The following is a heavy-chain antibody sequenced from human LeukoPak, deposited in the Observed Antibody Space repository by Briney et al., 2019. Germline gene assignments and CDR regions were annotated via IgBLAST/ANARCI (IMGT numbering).Heavy chain of an antibody. CDR1: GYSLTGYH. CDR3: ASVSPPGVDY. D-gene: IGHD5/OR15-5a*01. J-gene: IGHJ4*02. Sequence: ASVKVSCKASGYSLTGYHMHWVRQAPGQGLEWMGRINPNSGDTNYAQKFQGRVTMTRDTSISTAYMELSRLRSDDTAVYYCASVSPPGVDYWGQGTPVTVFS. CDR2: INPNSGDT. V-gene: IGHV1-2*06.